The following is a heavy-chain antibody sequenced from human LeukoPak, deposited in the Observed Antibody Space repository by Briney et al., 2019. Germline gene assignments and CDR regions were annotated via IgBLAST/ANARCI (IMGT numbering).Heavy chain of an antibody. D-gene: IGHD3-10*01. Sequence: PGGSLRLSCAASGFTFDDYAMHWVRQAPGKGLEWVSGISWNSGSIGYADSVKGRFTISRDNAKNSLYLQMSSLRAEDTALYYCAFGDYYGSGSYMLGPFDYWGQGTLVTVSS. CDR3: AFGDYYGSGSYMLGPFDY. CDR1: GFTFDDYA. J-gene: IGHJ4*02. V-gene: IGHV3-9*01. CDR2: ISWNSGSI.